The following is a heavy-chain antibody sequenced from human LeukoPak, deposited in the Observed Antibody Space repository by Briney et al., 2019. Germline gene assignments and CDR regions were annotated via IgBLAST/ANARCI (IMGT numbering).Heavy chain of an antibody. Sequence: GRSLRLSSAASGFTFDDYAMHWVRQAPGKGLEWVSGISWNSGSIGYADSVKGRFTISRDNAKNSLYLQMNSLRAEDTALYYCAKAPRLLQSNPLDYWGQGTLVTVSS. V-gene: IGHV3-9*01. D-gene: IGHD5-24*01. CDR3: AKAPRLLQSNPLDY. J-gene: IGHJ4*02. CDR1: GFTFDDYA. CDR2: ISWNSGSI.